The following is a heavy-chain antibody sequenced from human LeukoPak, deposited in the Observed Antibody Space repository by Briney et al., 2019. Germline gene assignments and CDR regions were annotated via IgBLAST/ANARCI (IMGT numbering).Heavy chain of an antibody. Sequence: SVKVSCKASGYTFSSYAISWVRQAPGQGLEWMGGIIPIFGTANYAQKFQGRVTITADESTSTAYMELSSLRSEDTAVYYCARDDASWQQLPTGIWGQGTMVTVSS. J-gene: IGHJ3*02. CDR3: ARDDASWQQLPTGI. CDR2: IIPIFGTA. CDR1: GYTFSSYA. V-gene: IGHV1-69*13. D-gene: IGHD6-13*01.